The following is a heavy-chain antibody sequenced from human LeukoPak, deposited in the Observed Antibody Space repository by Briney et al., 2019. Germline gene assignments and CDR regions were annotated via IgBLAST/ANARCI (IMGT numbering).Heavy chain of an antibody. CDR3: ARGVRDYYTSGSYHLLFDY. J-gene: IGHJ4*02. CDR1: GGTFSSYA. CDR2: IIPILGTA. V-gene: IGHV1-69*13. Sequence: ASVKVPCKASGGTFSSYAFTWVRQARGQGLEWMGGIIPILGTANYAQKFQGRVTITADESTSTAYMELSGLRFEDTAVYYCARGVRDYYTSGSYHLLFDYWGQGTLVTVSS. D-gene: IGHD3-10*01.